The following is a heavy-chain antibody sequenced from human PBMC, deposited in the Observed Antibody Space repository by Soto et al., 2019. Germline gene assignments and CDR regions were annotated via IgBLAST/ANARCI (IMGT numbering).Heavy chain of an antibody. V-gene: IGHV1-69*12. CDR3: ARGITMVRGEKIRLLDY. Sequence: QVQLVQSGAEVKKPGSSVKVSCKASGGTFSSYAISWVRQAPGQGLEWMGGIIPIFGTANYAQKFQGRVTITAAESTSTAYMELSSLRSEDTAVYYWARGITMVRGEKIRLLDYWGQGTLVTVSS. J-gene: IGHJ4*02. CDR1: GGTFSSYA. D-gene: IGHD3-10*01. CDR2: IIPIFGTA.